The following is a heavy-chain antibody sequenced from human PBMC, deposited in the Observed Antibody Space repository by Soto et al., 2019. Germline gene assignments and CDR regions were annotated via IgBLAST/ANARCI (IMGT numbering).Heavy chain of an antibody. CDR3: ARSVYYDFWSGYLISDYYYYYMDV. CDR1: GYTFTSYD. D-gene: IGHD3-3*01. CDR2: MNPNSGNT. J-gene: IGHJ6*03. V-gene: IGHV1-8*01. Sequence: ASVKVSCKASGYTFTSYDINWVRQATGQGLEWMVWMNPNSGNTGYAQKFQGRVTMTRNTSISTAYMELSSLRSEDTAVYYCARSVYYDFWSGYLISDYYYYYMDVWGKGTTVTVSS.